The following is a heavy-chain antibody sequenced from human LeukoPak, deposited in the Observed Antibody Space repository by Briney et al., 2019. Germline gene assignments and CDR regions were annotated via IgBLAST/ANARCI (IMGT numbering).Heavy chain of an antibody. Sequence: GGSLRLSCAASGFTFSSYWMSWVRQAPGKGLEWVANIKQDGSEKYYVDSVKGRFTISRDNAKNSLYLQMNSLRAEDTAVYYCAREIPLGNYYGSGSYCPYFDYWGQGTLVTVSS. J-gene: IGHJ4*02. CDR1: GFTFSSYW. CDR2: IKQDGSEK. V-gene: IGHV3-7*03. CDR3: AREIPLGNYYGSGSYCPYFDY. D-gene: IGHD3-10*01.